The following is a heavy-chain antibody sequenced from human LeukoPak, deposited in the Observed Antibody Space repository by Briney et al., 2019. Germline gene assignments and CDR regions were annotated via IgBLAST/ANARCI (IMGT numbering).Heavy chain of an antibody. J-gene: IGHJ4*02. Sequence: GGSLRLSCAASGFTFSSYSMNWVRQAPGKGLEWVSYISSSSSTIYYADSVKGRFTISRDNAKNSLYLQMNSLRAEDTAVYYCARDMGLLTQWLRFSHFDYWGQGTLVTVSS. CDR2: ISSSSSTI. V-gene: IGHV3-48*04. D-gene: IGHD5-12*01. CDR1: GFTFSSYS. CDR3: ARDMGLLTQWLRFSHFDY.